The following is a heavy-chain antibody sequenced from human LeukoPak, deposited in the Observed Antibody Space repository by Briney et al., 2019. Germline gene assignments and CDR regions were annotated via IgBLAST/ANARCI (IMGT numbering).Heavy chain of an antibody. V-gene: IGHV3-23*01. D-gene: IGHD2-15*01. Sequence: GGTLRLSCAASEFTFSSYGMSWVRQAPGKGLEWVSAISHSGASTYYADSVKGRFTISRDNSKNTLYLQMNSLRAEDTAVYYCAKSVAPYCSGGSCFDAFDIWGQGTMVTVSS. CDR3: AKSVAPYCSGGSCFDAFDI. J-gene: IGHJ3*02. CDR1: EFTFSSYG. CDR2: ISHSGAST.